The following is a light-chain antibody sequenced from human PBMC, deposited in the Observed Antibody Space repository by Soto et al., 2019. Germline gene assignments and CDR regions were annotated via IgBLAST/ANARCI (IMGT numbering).Light chain of an antibody. Sequence: QSVLTQPASVSGSPGQSITISCTATSSDVGAYNYVSWYQQYPGKAPKLMIYEVINRPSGVSNRFSGSKSGNTASLIISGLQAEDEADYYCSSYTSSSTLVFSGGTKVTVL. CDR1: SSDVGAYNY. V-gene: IGLV2-14*01. J-gene: IGLJ2*01. CDR3: SSYTSSSTLV. CDR2: EVI.